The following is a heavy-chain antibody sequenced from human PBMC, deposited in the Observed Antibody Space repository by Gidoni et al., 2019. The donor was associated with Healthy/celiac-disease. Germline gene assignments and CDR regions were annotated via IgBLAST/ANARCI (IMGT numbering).Heavy chain of an antibody. V-gene: IGHV1-2*07. CDR3: ARRPTRTYSSGWL. J-gene: IGHJ4*02. CDR2: INPNSGGK. CDR1: GYTFTGYY. D-gene: IGHD6-19*01. Sequence: QVQLVQSGAEDKKPGTSVKVSCKASGYTFTGYYMHWVRQAPGYGLEWMGGINPNSGGKNYAHKFQGRVTMTRDTSISTAYMELSRLRSDDTAVYYCARRPTRTYSSGWLWGQGTLVTVSS.